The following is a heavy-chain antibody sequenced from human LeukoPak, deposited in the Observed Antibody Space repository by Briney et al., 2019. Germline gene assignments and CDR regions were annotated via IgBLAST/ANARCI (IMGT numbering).Heavy chain of an antibody. CDR2: TYYSGTT. D-gene: IGHD3-22*01. Sequence: PSETLSLTCTVSGGSISSSFYYWGWLRQPPGKGLEWIVSTYYSGTTYYKPSLKSRVSVSVDTSKNQLSLNLTSVTAADTALYYCARHGYYYYTSGYFGYWGQGILVTVSS. CDR1: GGSISSSFYY. J-gene: IGHJ4*02. CDR3: ARHGYYYYTSGYFGY. V-gene: IGHV4-39*01.